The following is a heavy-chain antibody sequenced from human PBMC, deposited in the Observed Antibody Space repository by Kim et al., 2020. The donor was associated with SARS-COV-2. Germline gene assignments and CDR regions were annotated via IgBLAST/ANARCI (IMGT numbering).Heavy chain of an antibody. J-gene: IGHJ5*02. D-gene: IGHD2-2*01. CDR2: INHSGST. Sequence: SETLSLTCAVYGGSFSGYYWSWIRQPPGKGLEWIGEINHSGSTNYNPSLKSRVTISVDTSKNQFSLKLSSVTAADTAVYYCARGSRLVPAAMRRARGDNWFDPWGQGTLVTVSS. CDR1: GGSFSGYY. CDR3: ARGSRLVPAAMRRARGDNWFDP. V-gene: IGHV4-34*01.